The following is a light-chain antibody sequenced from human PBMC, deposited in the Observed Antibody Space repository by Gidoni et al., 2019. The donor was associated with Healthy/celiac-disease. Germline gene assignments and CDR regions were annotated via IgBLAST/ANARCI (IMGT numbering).Light chain of an antibody. V-gene: IGLV2-14*01. CDR1: SSDVGGYNY. CDR2: EVS. J-gene: IGLJ2*01. CDR3: SSYTSSSTRVV. Sequence: QAALTQPASVSGSPGPSVTISFTGTSSDVGGYNYGSWYQQHPGKAPKLMIYEVSNRPSGVSNRFSGAKSGNTSSLTISGLQAEDEADYYCSSYTSSSTRVVFGGGTKLTVL.